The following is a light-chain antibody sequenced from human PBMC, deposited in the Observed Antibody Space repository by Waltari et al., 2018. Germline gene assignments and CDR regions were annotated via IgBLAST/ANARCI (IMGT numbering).Light chain of an antibody. CDR2: WAS. J-gene: IGKJ2*01. Sequence: DIVMTQSPDSLAVSLGERATINCKASQSVLSSSNNNKYLGWYQQKPGQAPKLLISWASTRESGFPDRFSASGSGTDFTLTISSLQSEDVAVYYCHQCYSSPYTFGQGTKLEIK. V-gene: IGKV4-1*01. CDR3: HQCYSSPYT. CDR1: QSVLSSSNNNKY.